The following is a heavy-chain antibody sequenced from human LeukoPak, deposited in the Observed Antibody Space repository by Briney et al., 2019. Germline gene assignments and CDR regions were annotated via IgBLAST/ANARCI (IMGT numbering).Heavy chain of an antibody. CDR2: IIPIFGTA. D-gene: IGHD2-2*01. J-gene: IGHJ4*02. V-gene: IGHV1-69*05. CDR3: AADIVVVPAASTPHYFDY. CDR1: GGTFSSYA. Sequence: GSSVKVSCKASGGTFSSYAISWVRQAPGQGIEWMGWIIPIFGTANYAQKFQGRVTITTDESTSTAYMELSSLRSEDTAVYYCAADIVVVPAASTPHYFDYWGQGTLVTVSS.